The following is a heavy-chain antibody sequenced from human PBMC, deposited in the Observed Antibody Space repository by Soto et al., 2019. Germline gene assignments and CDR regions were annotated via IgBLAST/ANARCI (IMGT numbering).Heavy chain of an antibody. J-gene: IGHJ5*02. Sequence: GGSLRLSCAASGFTVSSNYMSWVRQAPGKGLEWVSVIYSGGSTYYADSVKGRFTISRDNSKNTLYLQMNSLRAEDTAVYYCARTNVLRYFDWLYLNWFDPWGQGTLVTVSS. CDR1: GFTVSSNY. CDR2: IYSGGST. V-gene: IGHV3-66*01. D-gene: IGHD3-9*01. CDR3: ARTNVLRYFDWLYLNWFDP.